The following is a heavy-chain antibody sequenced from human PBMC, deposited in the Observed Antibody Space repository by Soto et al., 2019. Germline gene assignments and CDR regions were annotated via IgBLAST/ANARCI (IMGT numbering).Heavy chain of an antibody. J-gene: IGHJ4*02. CDR1: GFTFSRYA. V-gene: IGHV3-64*01. CDR3: ARSGDNGYYFDY. Sequence: EVQLVESGGGLVQPGGSLRLSCAASGFTFSRYAMYWVRQAPGKGLEDVSAISSNGGSTYYANSVKGRLTISRDNSKNTLYLQMGSLRAEDMAVYYCARSGDNGYYFDYWGQGTLVTVSS. CDR2: ISSNGGST. D-gene: IGHD3-10*01.